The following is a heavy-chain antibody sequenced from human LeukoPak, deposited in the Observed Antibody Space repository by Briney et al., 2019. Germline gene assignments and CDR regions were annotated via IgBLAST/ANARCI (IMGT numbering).Heavy chain of an antibody. CDR2: INPNSGGT. Sequence: ASVKVSCKASGYTFTGYYMHWVRQAPGQGLEWMGRINPNSGGTNYAQKFQGRVTMTRDTSISTAYMELSRLTSDDTAVYYCARGVVVVAATQMDYWGQGTLVTVSS. V-gene: IGHV1-2*06. CDR1: GYTFTGYY. J-gene: IGHJ4*02. CDR3: ARGVVVVAATQMDY. D-gene: IGHD2-15*01.